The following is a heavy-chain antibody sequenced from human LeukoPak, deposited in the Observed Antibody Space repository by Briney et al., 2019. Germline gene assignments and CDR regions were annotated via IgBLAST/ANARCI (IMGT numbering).Heavy chain of an antibody. CDR3: SRFTAVAGFDY. CDR2: IISSSSYI. V-gene: IGHV3-21*01. Sequence: GGSLRLSCAASGFTFSSYSMNWVRQAPGKWLEWVSSIISSSSYIYYADSVKGRFTIARDKAKNSLYLQMNSLRADDTTVYYCSRFTAVAGFDYWGQGTRVTVSS. J-gene: IGHJ4*02. CDR1: GFTFSSYS. D-gene: IGHD6-19*01.